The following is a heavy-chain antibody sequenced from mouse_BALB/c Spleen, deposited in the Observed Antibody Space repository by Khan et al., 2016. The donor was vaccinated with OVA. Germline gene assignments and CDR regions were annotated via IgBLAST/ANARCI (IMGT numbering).Heavy chain of an antibody. V-gene: IGHV2-6-7*01. J-gene: IGHJ4*01. CDR3: DRAYYANCRRAMDY. CDR2: IWGDGST. Sequence: QVQLKESGPGPVAPSQSLSITCTVSGFSLTGYGVNWVRQPPGKGLEWLGMIWGDGSTDYNSAFKSRLSISKENPKSHVFLKMDSLQTDDTTTYYCDRAYYANCRRAMDYWGQGTSVTVSS. D-gene: IGHD2-10*01. CDR1: GFSLTGYG.